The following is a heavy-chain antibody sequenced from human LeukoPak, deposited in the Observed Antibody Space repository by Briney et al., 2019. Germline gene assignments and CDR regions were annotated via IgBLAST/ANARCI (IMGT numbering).Heavy chain of an antibody. Sequence: SSETLSLTCTVSGVSIMGDTYYWGWIRQPPGKGLEWIGNYHIGNTYYNPSLKSRVTISEDTSKNQFSLRVNSVTAADTAVYYCARVWDSTGLYFYFYMDIWGEGTTVTVSS. J-gene: IGHJ6*03. CDR2: YHIGNT. V-gene: IGHV4-39*01. CDR1: GVSIMGDTYY. D-gene: IGHD6-19*01. CDR3: ARVWDSTGLYFYFYMDI.